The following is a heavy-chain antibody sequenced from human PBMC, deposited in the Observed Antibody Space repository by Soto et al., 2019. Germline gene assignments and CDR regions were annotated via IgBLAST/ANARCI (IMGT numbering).Heavy chain of an antibody. CDR3: AADRYCSSNTCPGAFDI. CDR2: IKRKGDGETT. V-gene: IGHV3-15*01. CDR1: GFTFKYVW. Sequence: EVLLVESGGDSVKPGGSLRLSCAASGFTFKYVWMTWVRQAPGKGLEWVGRIKRKGDGETTLYAAPVKGRFTISRDDSKETAYLEMNSLKTDDTAVYYCAADRYCSSNTCPGAFDIWGQGTMVRVSA. J-gene: IGHJ3*02. D-gene: IGHD2-2*01.